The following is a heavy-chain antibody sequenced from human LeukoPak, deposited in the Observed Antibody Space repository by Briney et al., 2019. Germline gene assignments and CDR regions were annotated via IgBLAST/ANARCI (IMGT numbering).Heavy chain of an antibody. J-gene: IGHJ2*01. D-gene: IGHD1-26*01. CDR3: TRSDGSRVWYLDL. CDR2: IYNGGGV. CDR1: GFTFTTNF. V-gene: IGHV3-53*01. Sequence: GGSLRLSCAACGFTFTTNFMHWVRQAPGKGLEWVSVIYNGGGVRYADSVQGRFTISRDVSKRTLSRHMNGLRAEDTAIYYFTRSDGSRVWYLDLWGRGTLVTVSS.